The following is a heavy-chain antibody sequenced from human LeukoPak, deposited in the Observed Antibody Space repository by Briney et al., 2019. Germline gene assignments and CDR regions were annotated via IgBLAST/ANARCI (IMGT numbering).Heavy chain of an antibody. Sequence: PSETLSLTCTVSGGSISSYYWSWIRQPPGKGLEWIGYIYYSGSTNYNPSLKSRVTISVDTSKNQFSLKLSSVTAADTAVYYCAASPDYYGSGSRWFDPWGQGTLVTVSS. J-gene: IGHJ5*02. CDR3: AASPDYYGSGSRWFDP. CDR2: IYYSGST. V-gene: IGHV4-59*08. D-gene: IGHD3-10*01. CDR1: GGSISSYY.